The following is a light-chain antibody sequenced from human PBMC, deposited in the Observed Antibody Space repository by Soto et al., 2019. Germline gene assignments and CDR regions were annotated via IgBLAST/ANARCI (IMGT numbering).Light chain of an antibody. CDR1: SSDVGGYNY. CDR3: SSYTSSSTYA. CDR2: DVS. J-gene: IGLJ1*01. Sequence: QSVLTQPASVSGSPGQSITISCTGTSSDVGGYNYVSWYQQHPGKAPKLMIYDVSNRPSGVSNRFSGSKSGNTASLTISGLQAEDEADYYCSSYTSSSTYAFGTGTKVNV. V-gene: IGLV2-14*01.